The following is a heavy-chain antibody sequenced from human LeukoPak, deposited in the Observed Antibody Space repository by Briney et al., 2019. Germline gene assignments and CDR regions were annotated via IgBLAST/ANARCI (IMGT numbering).Heavy chain of an antibody. Sequence: GASVKVSCKASGYTFTGYYMHWGRQAPGQGLEWMGWINPNSGGTNYAQKFQGRVTMTRDTSISTAYMELSRLRSDDTAVYYFARGYDYGDYGPHFDYWGQGTLVTVSS. CDR1: GYTFTGYY. D-gene: IGHD4-17*01. J-gene: IGHJ4*02. V-gene: IGHV1-2*02. CDR2: INPNSGGT. CDR3: ARGYDYGDYGPHFDY.